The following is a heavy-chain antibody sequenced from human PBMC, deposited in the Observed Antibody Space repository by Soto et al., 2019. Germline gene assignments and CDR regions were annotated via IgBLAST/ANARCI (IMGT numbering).Heavy chain of an antibody. CDR3: AKEDYYGSGSYYYYGMDV. D-gene: IGHD3-10*01. V-gene: IGHV3-30*18. CDR2: ISYDGSNK. Sequence: GGSLRLSCAASGFTFSSYGMHWVRQAPCKGLEWVAVISYDGSNKYYADSVKGRFTISRDNSKNTLYLQMNSLRAEDTAVYYCAKEDYYGSGSYYYYGMDVWGQGTTVTVSS. CDR1: GFTFSSYG. J-gene: IGHJ6*01.